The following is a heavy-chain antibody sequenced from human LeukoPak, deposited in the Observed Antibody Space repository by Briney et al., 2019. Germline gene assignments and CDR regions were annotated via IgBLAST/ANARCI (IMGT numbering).Heavy chain of an antibody. CDR3: ARGIAGYYDSTD. V-gene: IGHV4-34*01. J-gene: IGHJ4*02. Sequence: SETLSLTCAAYGGSFSGYYWSWIRQPPGKGLEWIGEINHSGSTNYNPSLKSRVTISVDTSKNQFSLKLSSVTAADTAVYYCARGIAGYYDSTDRGQGTLVTVSS. D-gene: IGHD3-22*01. CDR2: INHSGST. CDR1: GGSFSGYY.